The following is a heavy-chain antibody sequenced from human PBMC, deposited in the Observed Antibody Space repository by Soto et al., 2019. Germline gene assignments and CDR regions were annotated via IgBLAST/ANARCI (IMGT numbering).Heavy chain of an antibody. CDR1: GGSISSGDYY. D-gene: IGHD2-15*01. CDR3: ARDVGGGNSFDY. V-gene: IGHV4-30-4*01. Sequence: SETLSLTCTVSGGSISSGDYYWSWIRQPPGKGLEWIGYIYYSGSTYYNPSLKSRVTISVDTSKNQFSLKLSSVTAADTAVYYCARDVGGGNSFDYWGQGSLVTVSS. CDR2: IYYSGST. J-gene: IGHJ4*02.